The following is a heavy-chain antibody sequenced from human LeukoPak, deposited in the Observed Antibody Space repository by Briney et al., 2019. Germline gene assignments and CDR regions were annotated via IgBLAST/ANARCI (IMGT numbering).Heavy chain of an antibody. Sequence: PGRSLRLSCTASGFTFGDYAMSWVRQAPGKGLEWVGFIRSKAYGGTTEYAASVKGRSTISRDDSKSIAYLQMNSPKTEDTAVYYCTSCSSISCYTFDFDYWGQGTLVTVSS. CDR3: TSCSSISCYTFDFDY. V-gene: IGHV3-49*04. J-gene: IGHJ4*02. CDR1: GFTFGDYA. CDR2: IRSKAYGGTT. D-gene: IGHD2-2*02.